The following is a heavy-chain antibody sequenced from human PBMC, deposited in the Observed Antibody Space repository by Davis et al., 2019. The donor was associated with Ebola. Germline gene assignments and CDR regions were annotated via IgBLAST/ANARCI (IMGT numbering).Heavy chain of an antibody. CDR1: GYTFTSYD. D-gene: IGHD2-15*01. CDR3: ARGAGVVVVAATPYYYYGMDV. CDR2: MNPNSGNT. V-gene: IGHV1-8*01. J-gene: IGHJ6*02. Sequence: AASVPVSCKASGYTFTSYDINWVRQAPGQGLEWMGWMNPNSGNTGYAQKFQGRVTMTRNTSISTAYMELSSLRSEDTAVYYCARGAGVVVVAATPYYYYGMDVWGQGTTVTVSS.